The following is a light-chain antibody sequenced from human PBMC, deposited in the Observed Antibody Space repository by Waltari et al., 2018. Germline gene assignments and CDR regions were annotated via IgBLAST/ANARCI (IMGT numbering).Light chain of an antibody. Sequence: QTLVTQEPSLTVSPGGTVTLTCASSTGAVAGDFYPSWFQQMPGPAPRALIFGSTNKYYWTPARFSGCLLGGKAALTLSGAQPEDEADYYCLLHFGGDQLVFGGGTKLTVL. V-gene: IGLV7-43*01. CDR2: GST. CDR3: LLHFGGDQLV. J-gene: IGLJ3*02. CDR1: TGAVAGDFY.